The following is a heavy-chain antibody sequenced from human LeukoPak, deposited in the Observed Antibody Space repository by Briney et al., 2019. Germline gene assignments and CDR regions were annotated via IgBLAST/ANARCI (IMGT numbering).Heavy chain of an antibody. V-gene: IGHV1-2*02. Sequence: ASLKVSCKASGYTFTRYYMHRVRQAPGQGLEWRGWINPNSGGTNYAQKFQGRVTMTRDTSISTAYMELSRLRSDDTAVYYCARVGSGYDLRRFDYWGQGTLVTVSS. D-gene: IGHD5-12*01. CDR2: INPNSGGT. J-gene: IGHJ4*02. CDR1: GYTFTRYY. CDR3: ARVGSGYDLRRFDY.